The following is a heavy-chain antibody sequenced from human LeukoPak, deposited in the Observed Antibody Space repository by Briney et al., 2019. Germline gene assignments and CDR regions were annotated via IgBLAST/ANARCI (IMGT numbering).Heavy chain of an antibody. J-gene: IGHJ5*02. D-gene: IGHD3-16*01. Sequence: PSETLSLTCTVSGGSISSSSSYWGWIRRPPGKGLEWIGSIYYSGSTYYSPSLKSRVTISVDTSKNQFSLKLSSVTAADTAVYYCAGLDSGSVITFGGVSPWGQGTLVTVSS. CDR1: GGSISSSSSY. CDR2: IYYSGST. V-gene: IGHV4-39*01. CDR3: AGLDSGSVITFGGVSP.